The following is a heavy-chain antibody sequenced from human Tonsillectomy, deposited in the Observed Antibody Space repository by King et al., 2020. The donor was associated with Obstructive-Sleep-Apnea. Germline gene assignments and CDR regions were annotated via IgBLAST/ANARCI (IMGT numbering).Heavy chain of an antibody. J-gene: IGHJ6*02. CDR2: IYPGDSDT. D-gene: IGHD3-3*01. CDR3: ARNGYDFWSGYEYYYYGMDV. CDR1: GYSFTSYW. Sequence: VQLVESGAEVKKPGESLKISCKGSGYSFTSYWIGWVRQMPGKGLEWMGIIYPGDSDTRYSPSFQGQVTISADKSISTAYLQWSSLKASDTAMYYCARNGYDFWSGYEYYYYGMDVWGQGTTVTVSS. V-gene: IGHV5-51*01.